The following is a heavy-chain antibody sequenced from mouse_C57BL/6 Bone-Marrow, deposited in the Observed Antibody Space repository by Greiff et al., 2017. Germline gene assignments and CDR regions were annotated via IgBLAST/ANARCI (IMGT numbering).Heavy chain of an antibody. Sequence: VQLQESGPELVKPGASVKISCKASGYAFSSSWMNWVKQRPGKGLEWIGRIYPGDGDTNYNGKFKGKATLTADKSSSTAYMQLSSLTSEDSAVYFCARRGDYYGSSSWFAYWGRGTLVTVSA. CDR1: GYAFSSSW. CDR3: ARRGDYYGSSSWFAY. J-gene: IGHJ3*01. D-gene: IGHD1-1*01. CDR2: IYPGDGDT. V-gene: IGHV1-82*01.